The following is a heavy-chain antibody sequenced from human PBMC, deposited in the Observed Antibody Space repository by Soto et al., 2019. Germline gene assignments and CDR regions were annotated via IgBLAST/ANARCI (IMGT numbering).Heavy chain of an antibody. J-gene: IGHJ6*02. CDR3: ARGGLAVAGTGYYYYGIDV. D-gene: IGHD6-19*01. Sequence: ASVKVSCKASGYTFTSYYMHWVRQAPGQGLEWMGIINPSGGSTSYAQKFQGRVTMTRDTSTSTVYMELSSLRSEDTAVYYCARGGLAVAGTGYYYYGIDVWGQGTPVTVSS. CDR2: INPSGGST. CDR1: GYTFTSYY. V-gene: IGHV1-46*01.